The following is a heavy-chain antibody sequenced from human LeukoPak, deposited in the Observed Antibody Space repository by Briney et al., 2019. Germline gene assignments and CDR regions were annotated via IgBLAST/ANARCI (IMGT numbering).Heavy chain of an antibody. J-gene: IGHJ4*02. CDR3: ARGRNGSLDY. Sequence: GGSLRLSCAASGFTFSNYWMSWVRQVPGKGLVWVSRINSDGSSTTYADSVKGRFTISRDNAKNTLYLQMNSLRAEDTAVYYCARGRNGSLDYWGQGTLVTVSS. D-gene: IGHD2-15*01. CDR1: GFTFSNYW. V-gene: IGHV3-74*01. CDR2: INSDGSST.